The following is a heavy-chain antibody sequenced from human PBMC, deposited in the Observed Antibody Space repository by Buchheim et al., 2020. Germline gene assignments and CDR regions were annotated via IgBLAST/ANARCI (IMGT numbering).Heavy chain of an antibody. CDR1: GFTFNNYA. CDR2: LSYDGTIK. V-gene: IGHV3-30-3*01. D-gene: IGHD1-1*01. CDR3: ARDWGWNCEY. Sequence: QVQLVESGGGVVQPGTSLRLSCAASGFTFNNYAMHWVRQAPGKGLEWVAVLSYDGTIKYYTESVKGRFTISRDNSKSTLYLQMSSLRIEDTAVYFCARDWGWNCEYWGQGTL. J-gene: IGHJ4*02.